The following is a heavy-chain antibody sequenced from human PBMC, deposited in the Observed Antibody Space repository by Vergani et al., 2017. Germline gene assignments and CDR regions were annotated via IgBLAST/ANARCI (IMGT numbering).Heavy chain of an antibody. CDR2: ISSSSSYT. D-gene: IGHD3-10*01. CDR3: ARQYGSGRIDC. V-gene: IGHV3-11*05. Sequence: QVQLVESGGGLVKPGGSLRLSCAASGFTFSDYYMSWIRQAPGKGLEWVSYISSSSSYTNYADSVKGRFTISRDNAKNSLYLQMNSLRAEDRAVYYCARQYGSGRIDCWGQGTLVTVSS. J-gene: IGHJ4*02. CDR1: GFTFSDYY.